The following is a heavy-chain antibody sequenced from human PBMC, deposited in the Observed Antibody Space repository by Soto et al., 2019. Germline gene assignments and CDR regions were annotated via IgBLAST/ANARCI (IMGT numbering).Heavy chain of an antibody. D-gene: IGHD1-1*01. Sequence: GGSLRLSCAASGFIVCNAWMNWVRQVPWMGLEWVGRIKAKTDGGTTDYAAPVQGRFTISRDDSKNTLYLQMNSLKTEDTAVYFCVTGTGATFYFYYYGLDVWGQGT. CDR3: VTGTGATFYFYYYGLDV. V-gene: IGHV3-15*07. CDR1: GFIVCNAW. J-gene: IGHJ6*02. CDR2: IKAKTDGGTT.